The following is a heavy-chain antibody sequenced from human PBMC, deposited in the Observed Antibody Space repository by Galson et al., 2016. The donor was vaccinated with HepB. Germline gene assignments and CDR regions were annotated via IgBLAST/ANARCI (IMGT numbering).Heavy chain of an antibody. CDR3: ARGYWFSSGLYRPFFDS. Sequence: SVKVSCKASGDTFSRYEINWVRQAAGQGLEWMGYLNPNSGLAGYAQKFQGSVTMTWNSSTSTAYMDLSSLRSDDTAVYFCARGYWFSSGLYRPFFDSWGQGTLVTVSS. V-gene: IGHV1-8*01. CDR2: LNPNSGLA. J-gene: IGHJ5*01. D-gene: IGHD6-19*01. CDR1: GDTFSRYE.